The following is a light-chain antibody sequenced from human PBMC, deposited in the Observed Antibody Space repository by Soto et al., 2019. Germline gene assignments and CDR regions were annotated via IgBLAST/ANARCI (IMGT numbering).Light chain of an antibody. J-gene: IGLJ1*01. CDR2: EVS. CDR1: SSDVGGYNY. CDR3: SSYTSSSTYV. V-gene: IGLV2-14*01. Sequence: QSVLGQSGSLSGSPGQSITISCTGTSSDVGGYNYVSWYQQHPGKAPKLMIYEVSNRPSGVSNRFSGSKYGNTASLTISGLQAQAEADYYCSSYTSSSTYVFGTGTTVTVL.